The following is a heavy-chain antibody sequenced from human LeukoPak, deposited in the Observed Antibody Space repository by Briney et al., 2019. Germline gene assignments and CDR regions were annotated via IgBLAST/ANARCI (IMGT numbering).Heavy chain of an antibody. V-gene: IGHV5-51*01. CDR2: IYPGDSDT. CDR1: GYSFTSYW. D-gene: IGHD2-21*02. CDR3: ARRPRGYCGGDCYWGFDY. J-gene: IGHJ4*02. Sequence: GESLKISCKGSGYSFTSYWIGWVRQMPGKGLEWMGIIYPGDSDTRYSSSLQGQVTISADRSISTAYLQWSSLQASDTAMYYCARRPRGYCGGDCYWGFDYWGQGTLVTVSS.